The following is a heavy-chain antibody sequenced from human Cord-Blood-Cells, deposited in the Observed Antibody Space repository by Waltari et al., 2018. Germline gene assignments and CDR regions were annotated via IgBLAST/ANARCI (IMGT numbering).Heavy chain of an antibody. Sequence: QVQLVQSGAEVKKPGASVKVSCKASGYTFTSYYLHWVRQAPGQGLEWMGIVNPSGGSTSYAHKFQGRVTMTRYTSTSTVYMELSSLRSEDTAVYYCAREVARRQRSRDYWGQGTLVTVSS. J-gene: IGHJ4*02. V-gene: IGHV1-46*01. CDR1: GYTFTSYY. D-gene: IGHD6-25*01. CDR2: VNPSGGST. CDR3: AREVARRQRSRDY.